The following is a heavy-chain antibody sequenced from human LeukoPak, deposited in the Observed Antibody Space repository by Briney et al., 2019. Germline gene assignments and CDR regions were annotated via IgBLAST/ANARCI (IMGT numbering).Heavy chain of an antibody. CDR1: GGTFSSYA. J-gene: IGHJ4*02. CDR3: AGQPGLSGSYPATHFDY. D-gene: IGHD1-26*01. CDR2: MNPNSGNT. Sequence: ASVKVSCKASGGTFSSYAISWVRQATGQGLEWMGWMNPNSGNTGYAQKFQGRVTMTRNTSISTAYMELSSLRSEDTAVYYCAGQPGLSGSYPATHFDYWGQGTLVTVSS. V-gene: IGHV1-8*02.